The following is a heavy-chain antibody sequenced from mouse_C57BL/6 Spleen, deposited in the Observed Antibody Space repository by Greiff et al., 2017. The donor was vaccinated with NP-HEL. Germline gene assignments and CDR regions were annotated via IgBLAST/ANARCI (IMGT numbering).Heavy chain of an antibody. J-gene: IGHJ4*01. CDR3: APTVVDDAMDY. CDR1: GYAFSSSW. D-gene: IGHD1-1*01. V-gene: IGHV1-82*01. CDR2: IYPGDGDT. Sequence: QVQLQQSGPELVKPGASVKISCKASGYAFSSSWMNWVKQRPGKGLEWIGRIYPGDGDTNYNGKFKGKATLTADKSSSTAYMQLSSLTSEDSAVYFCAPTVVDDAMDYWGQGTSVTVSS.